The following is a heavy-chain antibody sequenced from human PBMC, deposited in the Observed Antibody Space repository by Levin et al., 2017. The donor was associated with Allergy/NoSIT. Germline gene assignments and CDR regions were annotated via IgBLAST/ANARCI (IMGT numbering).Heavy chain of an antibody. V-gene: IGHV2-26*01. CDR1: GSSLS. CDR3: ARTVSRPGQHYLEN. CDR2: IFSNGER. D-gene: IGHD4-11*01. J-gene: IGHJ4*02. Sequence: SGPTLVKPTETLTLTCTVSGSSLSGTWIRQPPGKALEWLAHIFSNGERSYSTSLKTRLTISKDTSKSQVVLTMTKMDPVDTATYYCARTVSRPGQHYLENCGQGTPVTVS.